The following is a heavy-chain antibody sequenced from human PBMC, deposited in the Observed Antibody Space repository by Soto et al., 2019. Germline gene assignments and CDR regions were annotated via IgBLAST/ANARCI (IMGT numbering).Heavy chain of an antibody. CDR2: IIPVVGTT. Sequence: QVQLVQSGAEVKKPGSSVKVSCKASGDTFTTNSLNWVRQAPGQGLEWMGGIIPVVGTTKYAQKYQDRVTITGDKSTNTAYMELSSVRSDDTAVYYCARGLLYATTYLEYWGEGTPVTVSS. CDR1: GDTFTTNS. V-gene: IGHV1-69*06. J-gene: IGHJ4*02. D-gene: IGHD2-8*01. CDR3: ARGLLYATTYLEY.